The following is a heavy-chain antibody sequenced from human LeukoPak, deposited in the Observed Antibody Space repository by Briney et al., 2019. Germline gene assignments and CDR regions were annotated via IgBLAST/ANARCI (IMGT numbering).Heavy chain of an antibody. CDR2: IYYSGST. V-gene: IGHV4-39*07. Sequence: SETLSLTCTVSGGSISSSSYYWGWIRQPPGKGLEWIGSIYYSGSTYYNPSLKSEVTISVDTSKNQFSLKLTSVTATDTAVYYCARNNWNEHLYFDYWGQGTLVTVSS. D-gene: IGHD1-1*01. CDR1: GGSISSSSYY. J-gene: IGHJ4*02. CDR3: ARNNWNEHLYFDY.